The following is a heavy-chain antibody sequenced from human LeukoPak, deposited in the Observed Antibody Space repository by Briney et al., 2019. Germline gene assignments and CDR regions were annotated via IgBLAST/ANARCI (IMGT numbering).Heavy chain of an antibody. CDR2: IYYSGST. CDR3: ASGGASITIFGVVTELYYMDV. Sequence: SETLSLTCTVSGGSISSSSYYWGWIRQPPGKGLEWIGSIYYSGSTYYNPSLKSRVTISVDTSKNQFSLKLSSVTAADTAVYYCASGGASITIFGVVTELYYMDVWGKGTTVTVSS. CDR1: GGSISSSSYY. V-gene: IGHV4-39*07. J-gene: IGHJ6*03. D-gene: IGHD3-3*01.